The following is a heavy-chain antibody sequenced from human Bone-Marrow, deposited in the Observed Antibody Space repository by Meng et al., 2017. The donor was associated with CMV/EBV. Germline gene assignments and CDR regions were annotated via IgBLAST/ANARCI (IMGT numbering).Heavy chain of an antibody. CDR2: ISAYNGNT. Sequence: ASVKVSCKASGYTFTSYDINWVRQATGQGLEWMGWISAYNGNTNYAQKLQGRVTMTTDTSTSTAYMELRSLRSDDTAVYYCARMGSPRWFDPWGQGTLVTVSS. CDR1: GYTFTSYD. CDR3: ARMGSPRWFDP. J-gene: IGHJ5*02. V-gene: IGHV1-18*01.